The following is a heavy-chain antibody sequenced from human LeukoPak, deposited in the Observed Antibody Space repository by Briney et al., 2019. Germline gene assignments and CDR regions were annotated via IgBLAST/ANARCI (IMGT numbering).Heavy chain of an antibody. Sequence: TGGSLRLSCAASGFTFSSSAMSWVRQAPGKGLEWVSAITDSGGSTYYADSVKGRVTISRDNSKNTLYLHMDSLRADDTAVYYCAKGSSSSRPYYFEYWGRGTLVTVSS. D-gene: IGHD6-6*01. CDR1: GFTFSSSA. V-gene: IGHV3-23*01. J-gene: IGHJ4*02. CDR2: ITDSGGST. CDR3: AKGSSSSRPYYFEY.